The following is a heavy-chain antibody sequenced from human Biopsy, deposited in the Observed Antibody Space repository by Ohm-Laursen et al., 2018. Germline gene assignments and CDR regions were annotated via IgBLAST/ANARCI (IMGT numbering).Heavy chain of an antibody. D-gene: IGHD3-16*01. V-gene: IGHV1-69*13. CDR2: IIPFSGTI. J-gene: IGHJ4*02. CDR3: ARRRGADFDY. CDR1: GGSFNSLG. Sequence: SVKVSCKVSGGSFNSLGLSWVRQAPGQGLEWLGGIIPFSGTINYAQAFRGRVAITADESTSTVYLDLSSLRSEDTATYYCARRRGADFDYWGQGTLVTVSS.